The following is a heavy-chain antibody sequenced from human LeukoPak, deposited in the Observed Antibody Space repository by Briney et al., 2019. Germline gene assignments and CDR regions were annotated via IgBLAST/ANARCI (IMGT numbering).Heavy chain of an antibody. CDR1: GFTFDDYA. Sequence: GGSLRLSCAASGFTFDDYAMHWVRQAPGKGLEWVSYISSSSSTIYYADSVKGRFTISRDNAKNSLYLQMNSLRAEDTAVYYCARDPRRSYDSSGYYVDYWGQGTLVTVSS. CDR3: ARDPRRSYDSSGYYVDY. J-gene: IGHJ4*02. CDR2: ISSSSSTI. D-gene: IGHD3-22*01. V-gene: IGHV3-48*04.